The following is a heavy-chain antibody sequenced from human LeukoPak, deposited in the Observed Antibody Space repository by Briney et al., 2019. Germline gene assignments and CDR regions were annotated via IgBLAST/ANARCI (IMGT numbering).Heavy chain of an antibody. CDR3: ARGVTGGWYGDFQH. CDR1: GGSINTYF. CDR2: IYYSGST. V-gene: IGHV4-59*01. Sequence: NPSETLSLTCTVSGGSINTYFWSWIRQPPGKGLEWIGYIYYSGSTNYNPSLKSRVTISVDTSKNQFSLKLSSVTAADTAVYYCARGVTGGWYGDFQHWGQGTLVTVS. D-gene: IGHD6-19*01. J-gene: IGHJ1*01.